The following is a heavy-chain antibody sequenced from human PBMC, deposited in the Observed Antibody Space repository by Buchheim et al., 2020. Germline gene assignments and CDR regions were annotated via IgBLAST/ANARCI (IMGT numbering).Heavy chain of an antibody. Sequence: EVQLVESGGGLVQPGGSLRLSCAASGFSFSSYDMHWVRQITGKGLEWVSGIGIGGDTYYSGSVKGRFSVSRENAKSSMYLQMNSLRVADTALYYCARWHCSGGSCYSDYWGQGTL. J-gene: IGHJ4*02. CDR1: GFSFSSYD. CDR3: ARWHCSGGSCYSDY. D-gene: IGHD2-15*01. CDR2: IGIGGDT. V-gene: IGHV3-13*04.